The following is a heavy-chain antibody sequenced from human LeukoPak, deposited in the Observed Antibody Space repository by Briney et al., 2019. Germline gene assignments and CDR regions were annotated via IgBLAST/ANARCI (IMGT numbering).Heavy chain of an antibody. D-gene: IGHD5-12*01. J-gene: IGHJ6*02. CDR1: GGSISSGGYY. CDR2: IYYSGST. V-gene: IGHV4-31*03. Sequence: SETLSLTCTVSGGSISSGGYYWSWIRQHPGKGLEWIGYIYYSGSTYYNPSLKSRVTISVDTSKNQFSLKLSSVTAADTAVYYCARDRMELRPGYSGYDWDYYYYGMDVWGQGTTVTVSS. CDR3: ARDRMELRPGYSGYDWDYYYYGMDV.